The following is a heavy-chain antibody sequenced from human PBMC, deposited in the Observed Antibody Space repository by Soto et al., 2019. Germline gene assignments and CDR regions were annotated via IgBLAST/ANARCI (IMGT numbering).Heavy chain of an antibody. CDR2: ISYDGSNK. Sequence: QVQLVESGGGVVQPGRSLRLSCAASGFTFSSYGMHWVRQAPGKGLEWVAVISYDGSNKYYADSVKSRFTISRDNSKNTLYLQMNSLRAEDTAVYYCAKDALPPISTSCLDYWGQGTLVTVSS. J-gene: IGHJ4*02. V-gene: IGHV3-30*18. CDR1: GFTFSSYG. D-gene: IGHD2-2*01. CDR3: AKDALPPISTSCLDY.